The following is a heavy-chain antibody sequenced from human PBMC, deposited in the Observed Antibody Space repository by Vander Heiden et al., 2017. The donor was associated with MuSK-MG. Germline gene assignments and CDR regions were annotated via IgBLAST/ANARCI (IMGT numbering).Heavy chain of an antibody. CDR1: GYTFTSYY. Sequence: QVQLVQSGAEVKKPGASVKVSCKASGYTFTSYYMHWVRQAPGQGLEWMGKINPSGGSTSYAQKFQGRVTMTRDTSTSTVYMELSSLRSEDTAVYYCARHPIGYSSSSPWFDPWGQGTLVTVSS. J-gene: IGHJ5*02. CDR2: INPSGGST. CDR3: ARHPIGYSSSSPWFDP. V-gene: IGHV1-46*01. D-gene: IGHD6-13*01.